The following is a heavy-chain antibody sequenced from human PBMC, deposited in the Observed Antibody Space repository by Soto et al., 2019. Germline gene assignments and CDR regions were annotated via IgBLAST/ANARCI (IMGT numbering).Heavy chain of an antibody. CDR3: AREDAARIERWFDA. D-gene: IGHD6-6*01. Sequence: PSETLSLTCAVSGYSISSGYYWGWIRQPPGKGLEWIGSIYHSGSTYYNPSLKSRVTISVDTSKNQFSLKLSSVTAADTAVYFCAREDAARIERWFDAWGQGILVTVSS. J-gene: IGHJ5*02. CDR1: GYSISSGYY. V-gene: IGHV4-38-2*01. CDR2: IYHSGST.